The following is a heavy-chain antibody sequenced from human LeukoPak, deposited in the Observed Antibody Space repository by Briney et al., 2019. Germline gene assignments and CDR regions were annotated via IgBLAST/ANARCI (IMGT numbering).Heavy chain of an antibody. V-gene: IGHV4-59*08. CDR3: ARHRHDKSSGWEPYFDY. CDR1: GGSISSYY. Sequence: SETLSLTCTVSGGSISSYYWSWIRQPPGKGLEWIGYIYYSGSTNYNPSLKSRVTISVDTSKNQFSLKLSSVTAADTAVYYCARHRHDKSSGWEPYFDYWGQGTLVTVSS. D-gene: IGHD6-19*01. CDR2: IYYSGST. J-gene: IGHJ4*02.